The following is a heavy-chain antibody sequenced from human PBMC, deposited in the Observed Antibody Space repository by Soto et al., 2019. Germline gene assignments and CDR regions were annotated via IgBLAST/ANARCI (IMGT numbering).Heavy chain of an antibody. J-gene: IGHJ4*02. V-gene: IGHV4-34*01. D-gene: IGHD2-2*01. CDR3: ARGKVDIVVVPARRYYFDY. Sequence: PSETLSLTCAVYGGSFSGYYWSWIRQPPGKGLEWIGEINHSGSTNYNPSLKSRVTISVDTSKNQFSLKLSSVTAADTAVYYCARGKVDIVVVPARRYYFDYWGQGTLVTVSS. CDR1: GGSFSGYY. CDR2: INHSGST.